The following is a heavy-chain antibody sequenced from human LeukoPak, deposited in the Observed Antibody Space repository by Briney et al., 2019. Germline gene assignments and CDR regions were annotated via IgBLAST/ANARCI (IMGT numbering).Heavy chain of an antibody. Sequence: GGSLRLSCAASGFNFNSYTITWVRQSPGKGLEWVSGIDTAGGAYYPDSVKGRFTMSRENAKNSLHLQMNSLTAGDTAVYYCARAVAGTHWLDPWGQGTLVTVSS. D-gene: IGHD6-19*01. CDR3: ARAVAGTHWLDP. V-gene: IGHV3-13*01. CDR2: IDTAGGA. J-gene: IGHJ5*02. CDR1: GFNFNSYT.